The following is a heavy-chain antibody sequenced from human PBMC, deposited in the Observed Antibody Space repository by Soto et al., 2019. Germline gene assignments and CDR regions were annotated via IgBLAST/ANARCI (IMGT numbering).Heavy chain of an antibody. CDR2: IYPGDSET. J-gene: IGHJ4*02. CDR1: GYSFTIYW. CDR3: ARDLRHGGKPLQTRY. Sequence: PGESLKISCKGSGYSFTIYWIAWVRQMPGKGLEWMGIIYPGDSETRYSPSFQGQVTISADKSINTAYLQWSSLRASDTAMYYCARDLRHGGKPLQTRYWGQGTLVTVSS. D-gene: IGHD2-15*01. V-gene: IGHV5-51*01.